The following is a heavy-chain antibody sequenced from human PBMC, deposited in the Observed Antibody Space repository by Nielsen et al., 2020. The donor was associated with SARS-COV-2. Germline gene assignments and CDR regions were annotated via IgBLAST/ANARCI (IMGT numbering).Heavy chain of an antibody. D-gene: IGHD4-17*01. V-gene: IGHV3-23*01. CDR1: GFTFSSYA. Sequence: GESLKISCAASGFTFSSYAMSWVRQAPGKGLEWVSAISGSGGSTYYADSVKGRFTISRDNAKNSLYLQMNSLRAEDTAVYYCARDAQSYGDSGFDYWGQGTLVTVSS. J-gene: IGHJ4*02. CDR2: ISGSGGST. CDR3: ARDAQSYGDSGFDY.